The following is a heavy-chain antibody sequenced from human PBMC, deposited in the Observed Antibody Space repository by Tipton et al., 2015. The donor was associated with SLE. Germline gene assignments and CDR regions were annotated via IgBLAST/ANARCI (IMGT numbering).Heavy chain of an antibody. CDR1: GYTFTGYY. D-gene: IGHD6-13*01. CDR3: ARGGIAAAGGDWFDP. V-gene: IGHV1-2*02. Sequence: QLVQSGAEVKKPGASGKVSCKASGYTFTGYYMHWVRQAPGQGLEWMGWINPNSGGTNYAQKFQGRVTMTRDTSTSTVYMELSSLGSKDTAVYYCARGGIAAAGGDWFDPWGQGTLVTVSS. J-gene: IGHJ5*02. CDR2: INPNSGGT.